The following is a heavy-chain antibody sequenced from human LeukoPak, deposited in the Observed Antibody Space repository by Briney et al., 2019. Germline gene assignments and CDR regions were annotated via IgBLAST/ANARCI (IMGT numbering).Heavy chain of an antibody. CDR1: GFTFSSYA. D-gene: IGHD6-19*01. V-gene: IGHV3-23*01. J-gene: IGHJ5*02. CDR2: ISGSGGST. Sequence: GGSLRLSRAASGFTFSSYAMSWVRQAPGKGLEWVSAISGSGGSTYYADSVKGRFTISRDNSKNTLYLQMNSLRAEDTAVYYCAKGDSQWLVRWFDPWGQGTLVTVSS. CDR3: AKGDSQWLVRWFDP.